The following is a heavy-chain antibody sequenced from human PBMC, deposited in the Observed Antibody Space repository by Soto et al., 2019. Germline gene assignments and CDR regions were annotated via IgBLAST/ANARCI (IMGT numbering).Heavy chain of an antibody. CDR1: GFTFSSYA. J-gene: IGHJ6*02. D-gene: IGHD3-10*01. Sequence: GGSLRLSCAASGFTFSSYAMSWVRQAPGKGLEWVSAISGSGGSTYYADSVKGRFTISRDNSKNTLYLQMNSLRAEDTAVYYCATCSGRITMVRGVITGPTYYYYGMDVWGQGTTVTVSS. V-gene: IGHV3-23*01. CDR3: ATCSGRITMVRGVITGPTYYYYGMDV. CDR2: ISGSGGST.